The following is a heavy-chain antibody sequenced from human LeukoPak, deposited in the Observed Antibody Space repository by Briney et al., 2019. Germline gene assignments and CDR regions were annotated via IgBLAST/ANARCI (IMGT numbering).Heavy chain of an antibody. V-gene: IGHV3-9*01. Sequence: GGSLRLSCAASGFTFDDYAMHWVRQAPGKGMEWVSGISWNSGSIGYADSVKGRFTISRDNAKNSLYLQMNSLRAEDTALYYCAKEPSYGMDVWGQGTTVTVSS. CDR3: AKEPSYGMDV. CDR1: GFTFDDYA. CDR2: ISWNSGSI. J-gene: IGHJ6*02.